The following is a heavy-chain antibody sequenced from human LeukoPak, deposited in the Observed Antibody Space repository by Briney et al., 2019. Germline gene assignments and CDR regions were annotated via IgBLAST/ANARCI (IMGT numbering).Heavy chain of an antibody. J-gene: IGHJ5*02. CDR2: IIPIFGTS. CDR3: ARGYCSSTSCYGLFDP. CDR1: GGTFSSYA. V-gene: IGHV1-69*05. Sequence: ASVKVSCKASGGTFSSYAISWVRQAPGQGLEWMGGIIPIFGTSNYAQKFQGRVTITTDEYTSTAYMELSSLRSEDTAVYYCARGYCSSTSCYGLFDPWGQGTLVNVSS. D-gene: IGHD2-2*01.